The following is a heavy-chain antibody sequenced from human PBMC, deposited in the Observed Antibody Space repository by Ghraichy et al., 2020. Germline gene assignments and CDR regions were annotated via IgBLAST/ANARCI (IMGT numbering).Heavy chain of an antibody. V-gene: IGHV3-7*03. D-gene: IGHD5-18*01. CDR3: ATYRYGYAYGY. CDR2: IKEDGSEM. Sequence: GGSLRLSCAASGFSFNMYWMSWVRQAPGKGLEWVANIKEDGSEMYYVDSVKGRFTISRDNAKNSLFLQMNSLRAEDTAVYYCATYRYGYAYGYWGQGTLVTVSS. CDR1: GFSFNMYW. J-gene: IGHJ4*02.